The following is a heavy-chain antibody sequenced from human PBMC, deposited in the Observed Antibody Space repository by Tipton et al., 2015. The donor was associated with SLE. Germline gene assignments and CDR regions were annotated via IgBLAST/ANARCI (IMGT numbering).Heavy chain of an antibody. CDR1: GGSFSGYY. D-gene: IGHD7-27*01. Sequence: LSFTCAVYGGSFSGYYWSWIRQPPGKGLEWIGEINHSGSTNYNPSLKSRVTISVDTSKNQFSLKLSSVTAADTAVYYCARGTGKFDYWGQGTLVTVSS. V-gene: IGHV4-34*01. J-gene: IGHJ4*02. CDR3: ARGTGKFDY. CDR2: INHSGST.